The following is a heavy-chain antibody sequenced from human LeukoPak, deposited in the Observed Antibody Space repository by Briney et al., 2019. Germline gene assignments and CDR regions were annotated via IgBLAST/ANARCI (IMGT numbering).Heavy chain of an antibody. J-gene: IGHJ4*02. V-gene: IGHV3-21*06. CDR2: ISSGGSYL. D-gene: IGHD2-2*01. CDR3: AKEGRSTTPGY. Sequence: KTGGSLRLSCAASGFTFSSYSMGWVRQAPGKGLEWVSSISSGGSYLYYTAPVKGRFTISRDNAKNLLFLQMNSLRAEDTAVYFCAKEGRSTTPGYWGQGTLVTVSS. CDR1: GFTFSSYS.